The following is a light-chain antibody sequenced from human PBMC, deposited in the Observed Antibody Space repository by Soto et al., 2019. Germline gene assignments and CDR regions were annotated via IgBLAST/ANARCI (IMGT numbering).Light chain of an antibody. J-gene: IGKJ2*01. CDR2: GAS. CDR1: RRVSSSY. V-gene: IGKV3-20*01. Sequence: EIVWKQPPDTLTFSPVERATLSCRASRRVSSSYLAWYQQKPCQAPILLIFGASSRATCIPDRVSGSGSGTKLTLTISRLEAEDFAVYYCQDYGSSPPYTFGQGTKLEIK. CDR3: QDYGSSPPYT.